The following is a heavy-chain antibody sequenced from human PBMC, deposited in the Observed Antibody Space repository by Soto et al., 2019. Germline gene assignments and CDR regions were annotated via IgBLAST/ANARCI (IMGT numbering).Heavy chain of an antibody. J-gene: IGHJ5*02. Sequence: ASVKVSCKASGGTFSSYAISWVRQAPGQGLEWMGGIIPIFGTANYAQKFQGRVTITADKSTSTAYMELSSLRSEDTAVYYCAREDSSGYPQYNWFDPWGQGTLVTVSS. CDR1: GGTFSSYA. D-gene: IGHD3-22*01. V-gene: IGHV1-69*06. CDR3: AREDSSGYPQYNWFDP. CDR2: IIPIFGTA.